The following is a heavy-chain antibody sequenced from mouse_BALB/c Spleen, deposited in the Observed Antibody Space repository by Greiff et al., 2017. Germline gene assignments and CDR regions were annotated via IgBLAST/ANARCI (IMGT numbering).Heavy chain of an antibody. CDR2: INPGSGGT. CDR3: ARKTGPGAMDY. Sequence: VQLQQSGAELVRPGTSVKVSCKASGYAFTNYLIEWVKQRPGQGLEWIGVINPGSGGTNYNEKFKGKATLTADKSSSTAYMQLSSLTSDDSAVYFCARKTGPGAMDYWGQGTSVTVSS. J-gene: IGHJ4*01. V-gene: IGHV1-54*01. D-gene: IGHD4-1*01. CDR1: GYAFTNYL.